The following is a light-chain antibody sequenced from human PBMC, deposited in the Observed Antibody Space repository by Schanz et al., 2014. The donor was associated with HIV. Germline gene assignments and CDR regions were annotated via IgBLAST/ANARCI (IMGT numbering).Light chain of an antibody. J-gene: IGLJ2*01. CDR2: GNN. CDR1: SSNIGAGYE. CDR3: QSYDSSLSGNVV. Sequence: QSVLTQPPSVSGAPGQRVTISCTGSSSNIGAGYEVPWAHLLPGPAPKLLIYGNNNRPSGVPDRFSGSKSGTSASLAITGLQAEDEADYYCQSYDSSLSGNVVFGGGTKLTVL. V-gene: IGLV1-40*01.